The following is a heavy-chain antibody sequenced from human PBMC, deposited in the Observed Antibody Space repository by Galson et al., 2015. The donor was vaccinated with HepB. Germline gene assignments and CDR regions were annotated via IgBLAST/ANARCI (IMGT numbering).Heavy chain of an antibody. D-gene: IGHD2-15*01. Sequence: SVKVSCKASGGTFGSYTISWVRQAPGQGLEWMGRIIPILGIANYAQKFQGRVTITADKSTSTAYMELSSLRSEDTAVYYCAGRSGGSLRDYWGQGTLVTVSS. CDR3: AGRSGGSLRDY. V-gene: IGHV1-69*02. J-gene: IGHJ4*02. CDR1: GGTFGSYT. CDR2: IIPILGIA.